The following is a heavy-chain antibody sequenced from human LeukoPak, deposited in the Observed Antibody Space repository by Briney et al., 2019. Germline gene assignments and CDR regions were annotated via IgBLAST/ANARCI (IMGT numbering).Heavy chain of an antibody. Sequence: GESLQISSKGSGYSFTSYWIAWVRQMPGKGLEWMGTIYPGDADIRYSPSFQGQVTISVDKSISTAYLQWNSLKASDTAMYYCATCRGFGELFDYWGQGTLVTVS. CDR2: IYPGDADI. V-gene: IGHV5-51*01. CDR1: GYSFTSYW. CDR3: ATCRGFGELFDY. D-gene: IGHD3-10*01. J-gene: IGHJ4*02.